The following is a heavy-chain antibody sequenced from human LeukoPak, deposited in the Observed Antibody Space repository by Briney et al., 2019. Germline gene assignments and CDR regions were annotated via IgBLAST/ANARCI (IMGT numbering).Heavy chain of an antibody. Sequence: SETLSLTCAVYGGSFSGYYWSWIRQPPGKGLEWIGEINHSGSTNYNPSLKSRVTISVDTSKNQFSLKLSSVTAADTAVYYCARGPGYDYVWGSYRTLYYFDYWGQGTLVTVSS. J-gene: IGHJ4*02. CDR2: INHSGST. V-gene: IGHV4-34*01. D-gene: IGHD3-16*02. CDR3: ARGPGYDYVWGSYRTLYYFDY. CDR1: GGSFSGYY.